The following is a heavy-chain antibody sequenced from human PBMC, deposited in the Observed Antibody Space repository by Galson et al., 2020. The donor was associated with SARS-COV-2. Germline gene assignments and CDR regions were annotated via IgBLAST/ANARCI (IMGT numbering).Heavy chain of an antibody. CDR1: GISITNYF. V-gene: IGHV4-59*08. D-gene: IGHD3-22*01. Sequence: ETSETLSLTCTVSGISITNYFWSWIRQPPGKGLEWIGYIYYTGSTSYNPSLKSRVTISADTSKNQFSLRLSSVTAADTAVYYCARLTFYVDSSGYHYWYFDLWGRGTLVTVSS. J-gene: IGHJ2*01. CDR3: ARLTFYVDSSGYHYWYFDL. CDR2: IYYTGST.